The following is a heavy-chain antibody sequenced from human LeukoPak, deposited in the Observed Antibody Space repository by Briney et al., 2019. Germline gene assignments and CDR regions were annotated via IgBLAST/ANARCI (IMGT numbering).Heavy chain of an antibody. J-gene: IGHJ4*02. Sequence: PGGSPRLSCAASGFSFSNAWMSWVRQAPGKGLEWVGRIRSKADGGTPEYAATVIGRFSMSRDDSKNTLYLQMSSLKTKDTAVYYCTTELAGYRSGWYQRDYFDYWGQGTLVTVSS. D-gene: IGHD6-13*01. CDR3: TTELAGYRSGWYQRDYFDY. CDR2: IRSKADGGTP. V-gene: IGHV3-15*01. CDR1: GFSFSNAW.